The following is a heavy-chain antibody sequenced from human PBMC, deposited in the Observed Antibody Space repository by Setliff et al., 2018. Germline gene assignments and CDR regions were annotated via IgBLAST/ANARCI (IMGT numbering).Heavy chain of an antibody. CDR3: ARGFLRYDSGTYYTY. CDR1: GGSISSGYY. V-gene: IGHV4-34*01. CDR2: INHSGGT. J-gene: IGHJ4*02. D-gene: IGHD3-10*01. Sequence: SETLSLTCTVSGGSISSGYYWGWIRQPPGKGLESIGDINHSGGTNYNPSLKSRVTVSIDTSKNHFSLKLSSVTAADTAVYYCARGFLRYDSGTYYTYWGQGTLVTVSS.